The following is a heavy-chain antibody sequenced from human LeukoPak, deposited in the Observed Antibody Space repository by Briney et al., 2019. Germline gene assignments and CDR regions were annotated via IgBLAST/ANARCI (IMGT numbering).Heavy chain of an antibody. J-gene: IGHJ4*02. CDR1: GFTFSSYS. CDR2: ISSSSSYI. Sequence: PGGSLRLSCAASGFTFSSYSMNWVRQAPGKGLEWVSSISSSSSYIYYADSVKGRFTISRDNAKNSLYLQMNSLRAEDTAVYYCAKDGCTSTSCCINCWGRGTLVTVSS. D-gene: IGHD2-2*01. V-gene: IGHV3-21*04. CDR3: AKDGCTSTSCCINC.